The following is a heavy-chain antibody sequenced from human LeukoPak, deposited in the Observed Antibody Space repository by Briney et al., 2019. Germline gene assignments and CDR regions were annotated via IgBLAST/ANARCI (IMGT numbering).Heavy chain of an antibody. D-gene: IGHD1-26*01. CDR3: AKVSGSLPDY. Sequence: GSLRLSCAASGFTFSSYAMSWVRQAPGKGPEWVSAISGSGGSTYYADSVKGRFAISRDNSKNTLYLQMNSLRAEDTAVYYCAKVSGSLPDYWGQGTLVTVSS. V-gene: IGHV3-23*01. CDR1: GFTFSSYA. J-gene: IGHJ4*02. CDR2: ISGSGGST.